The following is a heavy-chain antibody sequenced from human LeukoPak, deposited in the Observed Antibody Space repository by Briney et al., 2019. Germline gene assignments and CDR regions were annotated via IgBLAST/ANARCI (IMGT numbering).Heavy chain of an antibody. V-gene: IGHV3-23*01. CDR2: INGGGDTT. CDR3: AKALDTYGYMRFDY. Sequence: GGSLRLSCATSGFTFVSYAMTWVRQAPGKRLEWVSAINGGGDTTYYADSVKGRFTVSRDRSTNTLFLQMSSLRAEDSGMYYCAKALDTYGYMRFDYWGQGTLVTVSS. J-gene: IGHJ4*02. D-gene: IGHD5-24*01. CDR1: GFTFVSYA.